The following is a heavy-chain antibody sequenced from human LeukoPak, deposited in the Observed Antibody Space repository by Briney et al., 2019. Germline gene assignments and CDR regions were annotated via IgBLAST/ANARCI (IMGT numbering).Heavy chain of an antibody. CDR2: IRSDGSNE. CDR3: VKDQPVCNK. V-gene: IGHV3-30*02. Sequence: GGSLRLSCAASGFTFTDYGLHWARQAPGKGLEWVAFIRSDGSNEFYADSVKGRSFISRDNSKNAPYLQMNSLRTEDTAVYYCVKDQPVCNKWGQGALVTVSS. CDR1: GFTFTDYG. D-gene: IGHD1-14*01. J-gene: IGHJ4*02.